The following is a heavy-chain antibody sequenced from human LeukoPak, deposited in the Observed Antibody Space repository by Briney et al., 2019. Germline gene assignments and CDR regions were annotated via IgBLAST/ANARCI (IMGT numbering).Heavy chain of an antibody. CDR2: IWYDGSNK. V-gene: IGHV3-33*01. Sequence: GGSLSLSRASSGFTLSSYCMHGVRQAPAKGLVGVAVIWYDGSNKYYADSVKGRFTISRDNSKNTLYLQMNSLRAEDTAVYYCARDSVVTTKHDAFDIWGQGTMVTVSS. CDR3: ARDSVVTTKHDAFDI. J-gene: IGHJ3*02. D-gene: IGHD5-12*01. CDR1: GFTLSSYC.